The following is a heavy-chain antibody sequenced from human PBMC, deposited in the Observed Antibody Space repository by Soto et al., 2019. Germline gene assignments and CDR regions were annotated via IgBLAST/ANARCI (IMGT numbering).Heavy chain of an antibody. CDR1: GYTFTSYA. V-gene: IGHV1-3*01. J-gene: IGHJ6*02. Sequence: ASVKVSCKASGYTFTSYAMHWVRQAPGQRLEWMGWINAGNGNTKYSQKFQGRVTIIRDTSASTAYMELSSLRSEDTAVYYCARHNFPYYYYGMDVWGQGTTVTVSS. CDR3: ARHNFPYYYYGMDV. CDR2: INAGNGNT. D-gene: IGHD1-20*01.